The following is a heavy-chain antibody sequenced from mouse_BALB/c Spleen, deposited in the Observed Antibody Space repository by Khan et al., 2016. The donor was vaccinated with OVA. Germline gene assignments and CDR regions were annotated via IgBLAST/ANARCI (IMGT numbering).Heavy chain of an antibody. CDR1: GFSLTNYG. J-gene: IGHJ4*01. CDR2: IWSDGTT. V-gene: IGHV2-6-1*01. CDR3: ARQPYFHYYVMDY. D-gene: IGHD2-10*01. Sequence: VQLQESGPGLVAPSQSLSITCTISGFSLTNYGVHWVRQPPGKGLEWLVVIWSDGTTTYASALKSRLTISKDNSKSQVFLKMDSLQTEDTAMYYCARQPYFHYYVMDYWGQGTSVTVSS.